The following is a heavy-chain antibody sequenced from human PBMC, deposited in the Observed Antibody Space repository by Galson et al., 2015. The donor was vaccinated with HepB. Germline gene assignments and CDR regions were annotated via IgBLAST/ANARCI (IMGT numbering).Heavy chain of an antibody. J-gene: IGHJ4*02. D-gene: IGHD3-22*01. CDR1: GFTFSSYS. Sequence: SLRLSCAASGFTFSSYSMNWVRQAPGKGLEWVSSISSSSSYIYYADSVKGRFTISRDNAKNSLYLQMNSLRAEDTAVYYCAIDYYDSSGYYPTTDYWGQGTLVTVSS. CDR3: AIDYYDSSGYYPTTDY. CDR2: ISSSSSYI. V-gene: IGHV3-21*01.